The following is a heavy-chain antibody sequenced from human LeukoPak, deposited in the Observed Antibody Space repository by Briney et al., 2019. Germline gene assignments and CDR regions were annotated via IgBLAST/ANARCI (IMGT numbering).Heavy chain of an antibody. V-gene: IGHV3-48*04. J-gene: IGHJ4*02. CDR2: ISSSSSTI. CDR3: ARESIAAAGPGFDY. CDR1: GFTFSSYS. Sequence: GGSLRLPCAASGFTFSSYSMNWVRQAPGKGLEWVSYISSSSSTIYYADSVKGRFTISRDNAKNPLYLQMNSLRAEDTAVYYCARESIAAAGPGFDYWGQGTLVTVSS. D-gene: IGHD6-13*01.